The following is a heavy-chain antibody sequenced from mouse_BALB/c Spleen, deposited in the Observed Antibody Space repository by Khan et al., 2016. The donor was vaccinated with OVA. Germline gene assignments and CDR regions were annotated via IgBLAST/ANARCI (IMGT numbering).Heavy chain of an antibody. CDR2: INPSNGGT. D-gene: IGHD3-2*01. CDR1: GYTFTSYY. Sequence: QVQLQQSGAELVKPGASVKLSCKASGYTFTSYYMYWLKQRPGQGLEWIGEINPSNGGTNFHEKFKSKATLTVEQSSSTAYMQLRNLTSWDSAVYYCTRRGTARATLWFAYWGQGTLVTVSA. V-gene: IGHV1S81*02. J-gene: IGHJ3*01. CDR3: TRRGTARATLWFAY.